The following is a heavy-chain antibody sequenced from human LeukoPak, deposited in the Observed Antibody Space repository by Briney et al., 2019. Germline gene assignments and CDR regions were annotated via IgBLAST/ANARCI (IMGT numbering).Heavy chain of an antibody. CDR3: ARPHDFWSGYYSP. J-gene: IGHJ5*02. CDR2: ISSSSSYI. V-gene: IGHV3-21*04. Sequence: GGSLRLSCAASGFTFSSYSMNWVRQAPGKGLEWVSSISSSSSYIYYADSVKGRFTTSRDNAKNSLYLQMNSLRAEDTAVYYCARPHDFWSGYYSPWGQGTLVTVSS. D-gene: IGHD3-3*01. CDR1: GFTFSSYS.